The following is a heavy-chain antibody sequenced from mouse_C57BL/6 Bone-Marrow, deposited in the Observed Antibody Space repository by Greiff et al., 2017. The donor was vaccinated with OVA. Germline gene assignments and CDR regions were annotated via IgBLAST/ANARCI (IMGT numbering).Heavy chain of an antibody. CDR3: ARPTTDWYFDV. CDR2: INPSTGGT. D-gene: IGHD4-1*02. V-gene: IGHV1-42*01. CDR1: GYSFTGYY. J-gene: IGHJ1*03. Sequence: EVMLVESGPELVKPGASVKISCKASGYSFTGYYMNWVKQSPEKSLEWIGEINPSTGGTTYNQKFKAKATLTVDKSSSTAYMQLKSLTSEDSAVYYCARPTTDWYFDVWGTGTTVTVSS.